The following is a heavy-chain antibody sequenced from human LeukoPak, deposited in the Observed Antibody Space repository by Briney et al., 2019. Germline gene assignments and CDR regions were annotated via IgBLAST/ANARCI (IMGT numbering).Heavy chain of an antibody. V-gene: IGHV1-24*01. Sequence: GASVKVSCKVSGYTLTELSMHWLRQAPGKGLEWMGGFDPEDGGTIYAQKFQGRVTMTEDTSTDTAYMELSSLRSEDTAVYYCATGAQSEDPYYYYYMDVWGKGTTVTVSS. CDR2: FDPEDGGT. CDR3: ATGAQSEDPYYYYYMDV. J-gene: IGHJ6*03. CDR1: GYTLTELS. D-gene: IGHD1-14*01.